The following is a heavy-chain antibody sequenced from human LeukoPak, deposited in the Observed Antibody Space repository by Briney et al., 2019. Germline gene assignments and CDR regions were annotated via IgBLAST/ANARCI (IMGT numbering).Heavy chain of an antibody. CDR1: GGSFSGYY. CDR3: ARGLRITMIVVVITRIFDY. V-gene: IGHV4-34*01. J-gene: IGHJ4*02. CDR2: INRSGST. Sequence: SSETLSLTCAVYGGSFSGYYWSWLRQPPGKGLEWVGEINRSGSTNYNPSLKSRVTISVGPSKNQFSLKLSSMTAADTAVYYCARGLRITMIVVVITRIFDYWGQGTLVTVSS. D-gene: IGHD3-22*01.